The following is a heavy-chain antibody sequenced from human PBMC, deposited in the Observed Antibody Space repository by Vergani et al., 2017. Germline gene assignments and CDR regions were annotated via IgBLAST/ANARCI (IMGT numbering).Heavy chain of an antibody. Sequence: EVQVVESGGGLVQPGGSLRLSCAASGFTFSSYWMSWIRQAPGKGLEWVANINQDGTDNYYVDSVKGRFTISRDNANNSLFLQMSSLRAEDTAVYYCATSRSLDYWGQGTLVTVSS. J-gene: IGHJ4*02. V-gene: IGHV3-7*01. CDR1: GFTFSSYW. CDR3: ATSRSLDY. CDR2: INQDGTDN.